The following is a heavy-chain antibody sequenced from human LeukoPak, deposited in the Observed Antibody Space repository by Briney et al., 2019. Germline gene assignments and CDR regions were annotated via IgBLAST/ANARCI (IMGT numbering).Heavy chain of an antibody. CDR1: GGSISSSNW. J-gene: IGHJ5*02. D-gene: IGHD3-10*01. V-gene: IGHV4-4*02. CDR3: ASGSGSYYKSWFDP. Sequence: SETLSRTCAVSGGSISSSNWWSWVRQPPGKGLEWIGEIYHSGSTNYNPSLKSRVTISVDKSKSQFSLKLSSVTAADTAVYYCASGSGSYYKSWFDPWGQGTLVTVSS. CDR2: IYHSGST.